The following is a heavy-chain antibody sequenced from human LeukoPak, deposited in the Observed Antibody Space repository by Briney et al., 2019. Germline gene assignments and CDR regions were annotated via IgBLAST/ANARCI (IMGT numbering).Heavy chain of an antibody. D-gene: IGHD6-19*01. CDR1: GGTFSSYA. J-gene: IGHJ3*02. Sequence: ASVKVSCKASGGTFSSYAISWVRQAPGQGLEWMGGIIPIFGTANYAQKFQGRVTITTDESTSTAYMELSSLRSKDTAVYYCARERYSSGWYSAFDIWGQGTMVTVSS. V-gene: IGHV1-69*05. CDR2: IIPIFGTA. CDR3: ARERYSSGWYSAFDI.